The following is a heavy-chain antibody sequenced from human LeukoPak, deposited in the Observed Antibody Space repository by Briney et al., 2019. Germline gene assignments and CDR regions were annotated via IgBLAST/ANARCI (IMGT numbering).Heavy chain of an antibody. J-gene: IGHJ5*02. CDR1: GAPFSGYD. CDR2: IYTSGDT. V-gene: IGHV4-59*10. CDR3: ATGRYSWFDP. D-gene: IGHD1-26*01. Sequence: PSETLSLTCDVYGAPFSGYDWSWIRQPAAKGLEWIGRIYTSGDTIYNPSLKSRLTMSIDKSKNQFSLRLTSVTAADTAVYYCATGRYSWFDPWGQGTLVTVSS.